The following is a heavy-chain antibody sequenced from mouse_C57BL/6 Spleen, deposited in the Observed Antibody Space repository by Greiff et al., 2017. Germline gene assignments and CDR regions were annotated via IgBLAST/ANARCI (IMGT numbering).Heavy chain of an antibody. CDR1: GYTFTSYW. V-gene: IGHV1-72*01. J-gene: IGHJ2*01. D-gene: IGHD1-1*01. CDR3: AREGRVEFLDY. Sequence: VQLKQPGAELVKPGASVKLSCKASGYTFTSYWMHWVKQRPGRGLEWIGRIDPNGGGTKYNEKFKSKATLTVDKPSSTAYMQLSSLTSEDSAVYYCAREGRVEFLDYWGQGTTLTVSS. CDR2: IDPNGGGT.